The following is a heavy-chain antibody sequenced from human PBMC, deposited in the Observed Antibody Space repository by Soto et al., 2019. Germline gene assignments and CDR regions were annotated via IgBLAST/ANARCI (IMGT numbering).Heavy chain of an antibody. D-gene: IGHD6-19*01. J-gene: IGHJ5*02. CDR3: ARVTSGLNLFDP. CDR1: GGSFSGYY. V-gene: IGHV4-34*01. CDR2: INHSGST. Sequence: QVQLQQWGAGLLKPSETLSLTCAVYGGSFSGYYWSWIRQPPGKGLEWIGEINHSGSTHYNPALKSRVTISVDTSKNQVSLTLSSVTAADTAVYYCARVTSGLNLFDPWGQGTLVTVSS.